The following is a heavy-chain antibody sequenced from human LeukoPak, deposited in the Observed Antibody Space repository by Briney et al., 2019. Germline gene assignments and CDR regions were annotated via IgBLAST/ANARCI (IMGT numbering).Heavy chain of an antibody. V-gene: IGHV4-4*07. Sequence: SETLSLTCTVSGDSISNHYWGWVRQPAGKGLEWIGRIHTSGSTNYNPSPKSRVTLSVDTAKNQFSLKLTSVTAADTAVYFCARDTYEYGSGYIDYFDSWGPGTRVTVSS. D-gene: IGHD3-22*01. J-gene: IGHJ4*02. CDR2: IHTSGST. CDR1: GDSISNHY. CDR3: ARDTYEYGSGYIDYFDS.